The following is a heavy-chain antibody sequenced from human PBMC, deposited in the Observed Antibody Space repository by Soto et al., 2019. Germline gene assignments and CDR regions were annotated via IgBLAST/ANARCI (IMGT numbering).Heavy chain of an antibody. D-gene: IGHD3-22*01. CDR2: INPNSGGT. J-gene: IGHJ4*02. V-gene: IGHV1-2*02. CDR1: GYTFTGYY. CDR3: ARIYYDSSGYFPFDY. Sequence: ASVKVSCKASGYTFTGYYMHWVRQAPGQGLEWMGWINPNSGGTNYAQKFQGRVTMTRDTSISTAYMELSRLRSDDTAVYYCARIYYDSSGYFPFDYWGQGXLVTVSS.